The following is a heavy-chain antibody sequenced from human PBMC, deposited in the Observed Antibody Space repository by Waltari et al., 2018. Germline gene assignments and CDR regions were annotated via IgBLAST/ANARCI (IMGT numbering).Heavy chain of an antibody. CDR2: ITYGGAT. V-gene: IGHV4-39*01. D-gene: IGHD1-1*01. J-gene: IGHJ3*01. CDR3: ATYLGASLGTAAFDV. Sequence: WSPQPRGAGLVLIGTITYGGATYSSPSLSSRVTIARETSKNQLSVKLASVTAADTAVYFCATYLGASLGTAAFDVWGQGTMVTVSS.